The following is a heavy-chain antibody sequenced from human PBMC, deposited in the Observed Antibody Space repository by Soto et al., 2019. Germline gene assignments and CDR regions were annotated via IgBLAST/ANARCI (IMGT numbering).Heavy chain of an antibody. CDR1: GGSISTSSYY. J-gene: IGHJ4*02. D-gene: IGHD3-22*01. CDR3: ARDYDSSGDY. CDR2: IYYSGST. Sequence: QLQLQESGPGLVKPSETLSLTCTVSGGSISTSSYYWGWIRQPPGKGLEWIGSIYYSGSTYYNPSLKSRVTISVDTSKNQFSLKLSSVTTADTAVYYCARDYDSSGDYWGQGTLVTVSS. V-gene: IGHV4-39*01.